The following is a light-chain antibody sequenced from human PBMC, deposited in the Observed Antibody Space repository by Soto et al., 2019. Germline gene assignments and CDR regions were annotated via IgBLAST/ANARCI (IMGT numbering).Light chain of an antibody. Sequence: EVVLTQSPGTLSLSPGERATLSCRASQSVGSDYLAWYQQKPDQAPRLLIFDASRRATGIPDRFSGSGSGTDFTLTISRLEPEDFAVYYCQVFGSSPRYTFGRGTKLEIK. J-gene: IGKJ2*01. CDR2: DAS. V-gene: IGKV3-20*01. CDR3: QVFGSSPRYT. CDR1: QSVGSDY.